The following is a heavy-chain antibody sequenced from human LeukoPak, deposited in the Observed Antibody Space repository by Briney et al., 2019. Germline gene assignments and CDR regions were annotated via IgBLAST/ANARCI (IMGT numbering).Heavy chain of an antibody. CDR3: ARQEMGHDY. Sequence: NTSETLSLTCTVSGGSISSSSYYWGWIRRPPGKGLEWIGSIYYSGSTYCNPSLKSRVTISVDTSKNQFSLKLSSVTAADTAVYYCARQEMGHDYWGQGTLVTVSS. D-gene: IGHD2-8*01. V-gene: IGHV4-39*01. J-gene: IGHJ4*02. CDR1: GGSISSSSYY. CDR2: IYYSGST.